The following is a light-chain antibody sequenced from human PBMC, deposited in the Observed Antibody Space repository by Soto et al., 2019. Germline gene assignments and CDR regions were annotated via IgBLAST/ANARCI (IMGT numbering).Light chain of an antibody. V-gene: IGLV1-40*01. CDR1: SSNIGAGYD. CDR2: GNS. CDR3: QSYDTTLSRSGV. Sequence: QAVLTQPPSVSGAPGQRVTISCTGSSSNIGAGYDVHWYQQLPGTAPKLLIYGNSNRPSGVPDRFSGSKSGTSASLAITGLQAEDEADYYCQSYDTTLSRSGVYGTWPKVTVL. J-gene: IGLJ1*01.